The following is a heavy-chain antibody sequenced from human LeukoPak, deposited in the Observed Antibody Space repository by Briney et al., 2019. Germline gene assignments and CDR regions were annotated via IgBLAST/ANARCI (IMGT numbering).Heavy chain of an antibody. V-gene: IGHV3-48*03. J-gene: IGHJ4*02. Sequence: GGSLRLSCAASGFTFSSYEMNWVRQAPGKGLEWVSYISSNSGSTIYYADSVKGRFTISRDNAKNTLYLQMSSLRAEDTAVYYCAKIDAYWGQGTLVTVSS. CDR2: ISSNSGSTI. CDR1: GFTFSSYE. CDR3: AKIDAY.